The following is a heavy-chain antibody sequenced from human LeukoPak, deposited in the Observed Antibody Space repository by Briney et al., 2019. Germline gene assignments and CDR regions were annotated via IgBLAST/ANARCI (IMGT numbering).Heavy chain of an antibody. CDR2: INPNSGGT. CDR1: GYTFIGYY. J-gene: IGHJ4*02. V-gene: IGHV1-2*02. D-gene: IGHD3-22*01. CDR3: ARSPPGGSGYGYYFDY. Sequence: ASVNVSCKASGYTFIGYYMHWVRQAPGQGLEWMGWINPNSGGTNYAQKFQGRVTMTSDTSISTAYMDLSRLRSDDTAVYYCARSPPGGSGYGYYFDYWGQGTLVTVSS.